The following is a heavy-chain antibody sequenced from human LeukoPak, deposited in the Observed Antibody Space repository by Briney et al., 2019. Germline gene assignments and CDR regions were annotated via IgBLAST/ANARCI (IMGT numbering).Heavy chain of an antibody. CDR2: IVVGSGNT. CDR1: GFTFTSSA. J-gene: IGHJ6*01. D-gene: IGHD7-27*01. CDR3: AADNWGYGYYGMDV. Sequence: SVNVSYKASGFTFTSSAMQWVRLARGQRLEWIGWIVVGSGNTNYAQKFQERVTITRDMSTSTAYMELSSLRSEDTAVYYCAADNWGYGYYGMDVRGQATTVTVSS. V-gene: IGHV1-58*02.